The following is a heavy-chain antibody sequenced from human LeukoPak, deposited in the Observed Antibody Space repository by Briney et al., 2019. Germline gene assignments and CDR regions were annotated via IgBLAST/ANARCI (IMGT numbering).Heavy chain of an antibody. D-gene: IGHD3-3*01. Sequence: SETLSPTCAVYGGSFSGYYWSWIRQPPGKGLEWIGEINHSGSTNYNPSLKSRVTISVDTSKNQFSLKLSSVTAADTAVYYCARGPKYYDFWSGYLSPRFDYWGQGTLVTVSS. CDR3: ARGPKYYDFWSGYLSPRFDY. V-gene: IGHV4-34*01. CDR1: GGSFSGYY. J-gene: IGHJ4*02. CDR2: INHSGST.